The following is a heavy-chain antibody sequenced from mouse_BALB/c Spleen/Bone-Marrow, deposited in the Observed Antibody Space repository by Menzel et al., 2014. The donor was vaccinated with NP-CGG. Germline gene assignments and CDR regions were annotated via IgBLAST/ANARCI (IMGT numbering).Heavy chain of an antibody. Sequence: DVQLQESGAELVKPGASVKLSCTASGFNIKDTYMHWVKQRPEQGLEWIGRIDPANGNTKYDPKFQGKATITADTSSNTAYLQLSRLTSEDTAVYYCASYYCGSSRFAYWGQGTLVTVSA. V-gene: IGHV14-3*02. D-gene: IGHD1-1*01. CDR1: GFNIKDTY. J-gene: IGHJ3*01. CDR3: ASYYCGSSRFAY. CDR2: IDPANGNT.